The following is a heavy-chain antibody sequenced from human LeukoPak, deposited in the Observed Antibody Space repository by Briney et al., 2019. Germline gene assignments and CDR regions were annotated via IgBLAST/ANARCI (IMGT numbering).Heavy chain of an antibody. CDR2: ISYDGSNK. D-gene: IGHD1-26*01. CDR3: AREMGATWYYGMDV. Sequence: PGGSLRLSCAASGFTFSSYAMHWVRQAPGKGLEWVAVISYDGSNKYYADSVKGRFTISRDNSKNTLYLQMNSLRAEDTAVYYCAREMGATWYYGMDVWGQGTTVTVSS. J-gene: IGHJ6*02. CDR1: GFTFSSYA. V-gene: IGHV3-30-3*01.